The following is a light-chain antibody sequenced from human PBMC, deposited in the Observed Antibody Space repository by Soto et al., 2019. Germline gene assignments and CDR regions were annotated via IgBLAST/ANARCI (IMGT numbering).Light chain of an antibody. J-gene: IGKJ2*01. Sequence: EFVLTQSPGTLSLSPGERATLSCRASQTVNSYLAWYQHRPGQAPRLLIYDTFNRATGVPARFSGSGSGTDFTLTISSLEPEDFAVYYCQHRTSRYTFGQGTKVDIK. CDR2: DTF. CDR1: QTVNSY. V-gene: IGKV3-11*01. CDR3: QHRTSRYT.